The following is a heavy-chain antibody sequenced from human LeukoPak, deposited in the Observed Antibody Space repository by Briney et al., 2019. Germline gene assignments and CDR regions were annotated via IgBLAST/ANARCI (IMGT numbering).Heavy chain of an antibody. D-gene: IGHD4/OR15-4a*01. V-gene: IGHV3-7*01. J-gene: IGHJ4*02. Sequence: SGGSLRLSCAASGFTFSTYWMNWVRQAPGKGQEWVASIKDDGSAKYYVDSMKGRFTISRDNAENSLYLQMNHLRAEDTAVYYCARDKPGYGAYDYWGQGTRVTVSS. CDR2: IKDDGSAK. CDR1: GFTFSTYW. CDR3: ARDKPGYGAYDY.